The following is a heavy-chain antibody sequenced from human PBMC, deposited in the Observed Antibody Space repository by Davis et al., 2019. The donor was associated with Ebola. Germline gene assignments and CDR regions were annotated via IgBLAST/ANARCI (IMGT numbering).Heavy chain of an antibody. D-gene: IGHD1-26*01. V-gene: IGHV1-69*04. CDR3: ASGVGATDGY. CDR2: IIPILGIA. CDR1: GYSFTDDG. Sequence: SVKVSCKASGYSFTDDGISWVRQAPGQGLEWMGRIIPILGIANYAQKFQGRVTITADKSTSTAYMELSSLRSEDTAVYYCASGVGATDGYWGQGTLVTVSS. J-gene: IGHJ4*02.